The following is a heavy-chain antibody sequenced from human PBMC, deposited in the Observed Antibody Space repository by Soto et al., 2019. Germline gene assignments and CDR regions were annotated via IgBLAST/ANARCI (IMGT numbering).Heavy chain of an antibody. CDR2: INAGNGNT. CDR3: ARYVGPTRGPYFDY. J-gene: IGHJ4*02. CDR1: GYTFTSYA. Sequence: ASVKVSCKASGYTFTSYAMHWVRQAPGQRLEWMGWINAGNGNTKYSQKFQGRVTITRDTSASTAYMELSSLRSEDTAVYYCARYVGPTRGPYFDYWGQGTLVTVSS. V-gene: IGHV1-3*01. D-gene: IGHD1-26*01.